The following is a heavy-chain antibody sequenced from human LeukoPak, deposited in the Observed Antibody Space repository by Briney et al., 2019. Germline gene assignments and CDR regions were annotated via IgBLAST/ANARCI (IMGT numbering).Heavy chain of an antibody. J-gene: IGHJ6*03. CDR3: ARDNNWNYGYYYYMDV. D-gene: IGHD1-7*01. CDR1: GGTFSSYA. V-gene: IGHV1-69*13. Sequence: SVKVSCKASGGTFSSYAISWVRQAPGQGLEWMGGIIPIFGTANYAQKFQGRVTITADESTSTAYMELSSLRSEDTAVYYCARDNNWNYGYYYYMDVWGKGTTVTVSS. CDR2: IIPIFGTA.